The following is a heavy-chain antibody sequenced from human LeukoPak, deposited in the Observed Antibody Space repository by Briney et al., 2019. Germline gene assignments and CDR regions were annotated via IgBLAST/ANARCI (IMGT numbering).Heavy chain of an antibody. Sequence: GGSLRLSCAASGFTFSSHGMSWVRQAPGKGLEWVSGIIGGGGSTYYADSVKGRFTISGDNSRNTLFLQMNSLRAEDTGVYFLSHGSMYQLDYWGQGTLVTVSS. CDR2: IIGGGGST. J-gene: IGHJ4*02. D-gene: IGHD2-2*01. CDR1: GFTFSSHG. V-gene: IGHV3-23*01. CDR3: SHGSMYQLDY.